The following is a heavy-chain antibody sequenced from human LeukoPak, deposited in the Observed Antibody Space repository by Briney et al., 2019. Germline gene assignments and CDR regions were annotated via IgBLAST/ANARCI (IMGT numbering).Heavy chain of an antibody. CDR1: GGSISSYY. CDR3: AGGAAAGNGGSYYYYYMDV. J-gene: IGHJ6*03. CDR2: IYYSGST. V-gene: IGHV4-59*01. D-gene: IGHD6-13*01. Sequence: PSETLSLTCTVSGGSISSYYWSWIRQPPGKGLEGIGYIYYSGSTNYDPSLKRRVTIPVDTSKNQFYLKLSSVTAADTAVYYCAGGAAAGNGGSYYYYYMDVWGKGTTVTISS.